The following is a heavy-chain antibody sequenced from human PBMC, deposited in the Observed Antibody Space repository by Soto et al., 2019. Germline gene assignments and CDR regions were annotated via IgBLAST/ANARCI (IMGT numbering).Heavy chain of an antibody. D-gene: IGHD2-2*01. CDR3: ANLARYQPFDY. J-gene: IGHJ4*02. V-gene: IGHV3-23*01. CDR2: IRTTYDT. CDR1: GFALSTYT. Sequence: EVQLLESGGGLVQPGGSLRLSCAASGFALSTYTMIWVRQAPGKGLEWVSGIRTTYDTYYAESVKGRFTISRDDSTNTLFLQMNSLRAEDTVVYYCANLARYQPFDYWGQGTVVIVSS.